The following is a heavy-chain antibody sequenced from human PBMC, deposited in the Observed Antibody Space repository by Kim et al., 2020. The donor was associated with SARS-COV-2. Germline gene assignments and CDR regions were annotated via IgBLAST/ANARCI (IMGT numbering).Heavy chain of an antibody. D-gene: IGHD3-10*01. V-gene: IGHV4-31*02. Sequence: NPSLKSRVTISVDTSKNQFSLKLSSVTAADTAVYYCARGYGSGSPYGMDVWAKGPRSPSP. J-gene: IGHJ6*02. CDR3: ARGYGSGSPYGMDV.